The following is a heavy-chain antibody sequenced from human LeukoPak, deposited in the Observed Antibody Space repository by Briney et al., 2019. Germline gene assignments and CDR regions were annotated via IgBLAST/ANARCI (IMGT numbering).Heavy chain of an antibody. Sequence: PGGSLRLSCAASGFIFKYAWMSWVRQAPGKGLEWVGRIKSQSNGGTTEYAAPVKGRFTISRDDSKDTLYLQMNSLRIEDTGIYYCAKGIVGASTDWLDPWGQGTQVTVSS. CDR1: GFIFKYAW. J-gene: IGHJ5*02. D-gene: IGHD1-26*01. CDR3: AKGIVGASTDWLDP. V-gene: IGHV3-15*01. CDR2: IKSQSNGGTT.